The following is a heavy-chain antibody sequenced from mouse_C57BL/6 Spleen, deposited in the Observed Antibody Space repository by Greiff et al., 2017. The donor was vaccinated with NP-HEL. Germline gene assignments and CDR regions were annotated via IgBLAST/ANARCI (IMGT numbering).Heavy chain of an antibody. J-gene: IGHJ2*01. CDR2: IYPGDGDT. Sequence: VQLQQSGAELVKPGASVKISCKASGYAFSSYWMNWVKQRPGKGLEWIGQIYPGDGDTNYNGKFKGKATLTADKSSSTAYMQRSSLTSEDSAVYFCARRDYYGSSYGFDYWGQGTTLTVSS. V-gene: IGHV1-80*01. CDR1: GYAFSSYW. CDR3: ARRDYYGSSYGFDY. D-gene: IGHD1-1*01.